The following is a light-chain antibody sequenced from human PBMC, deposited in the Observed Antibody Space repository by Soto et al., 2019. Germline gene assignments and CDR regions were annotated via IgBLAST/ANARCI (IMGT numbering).Light chain of an antibody. V-gene: IGLV1-51*01. Sequence: QSVLTQPPSVSAAPGQRVTISCSGNSSNVGDNFVSWYQQPPEAAPKLLIYDNHKRPSGIPDRFSGSKSGTSATLGITGLQAADEADYYCATWDGSLSVVVLGGGTKLTVL. J-gene: IGLJ3*02. CDR2: DNH. CDR3: ATWDGSLSVVV. CDR1: SSNVGDNF.